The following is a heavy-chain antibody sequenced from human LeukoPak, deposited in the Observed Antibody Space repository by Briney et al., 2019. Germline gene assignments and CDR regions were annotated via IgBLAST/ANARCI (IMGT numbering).Heavy chain of an antibody. CDR3: ARQRARTYYYGSGSYYFDY. D-gene: IGHD3-10*01. V-gene: IGHV4-39*01. CDR2: IYYSGST. Sequence: SETLSLTCTVSGGSISSSSYYWGWIRQPPGKGLEWIGSIYYSGSTYYNPSLKSRVAISVDTSKNQFSLKLRSVTAADTAVYYCARQRARTYYYGSGSYYFDYWGQGTLVTVSS. CDR1: GGSISSSSYY. J-gene: IGHJ4*02.